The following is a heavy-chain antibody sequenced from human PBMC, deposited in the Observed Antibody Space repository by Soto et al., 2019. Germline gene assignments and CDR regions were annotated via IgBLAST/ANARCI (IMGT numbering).Heavy chain of an antibody. V-gene: IGHV4-34*01. CDR3: ARAKIAARFFDY. CDR1: GGSFSGYY. CDR2: INHSGST. J-gene: IGHJ4*02. Sequence: SETLSLTCAVYGGSFSGYYWSWIRQPPGKGLEWIGEINHSGSTNYNPSLKSRVTISVDTSKNQFSLKLSSVTAADTTVYYCARAKIAARFFDYWGQGTLVTVSS. D-gene: IGHD6-6*01.